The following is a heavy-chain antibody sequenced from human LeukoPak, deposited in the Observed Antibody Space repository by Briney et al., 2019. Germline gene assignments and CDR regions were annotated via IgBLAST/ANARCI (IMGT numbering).Heavy chain of an antibody. CDR3: ARTMATVFPYFDY. J-gene: IGHJ4*02. CDR1: GFTFSKYG. V-gene: IGHV3-30*02. D-gene: IGHD5-24*01. Sequence: GSLRLSCAASGFTFSKYGIHWVRQAAGKGLEWVAFIRFDGSDKFYADSVKGRFTISRDNSKNTLSLQMNSLRAEDSALYYCARTMATVFPYFDYWGQGTLVTVSS. CDR2: IRFDGSDK.